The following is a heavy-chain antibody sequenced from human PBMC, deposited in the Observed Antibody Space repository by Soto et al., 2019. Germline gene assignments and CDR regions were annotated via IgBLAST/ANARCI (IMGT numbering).Heavy chain of an antibody. CDR1: GYTFTSYD. V-gene: IGHV1-8*01. J-gene: IGHJ4*02. D-gene: IGHD2-15*01. Sequence: ASVKVSCKASGYTFTSYDINWVRQATGQGLEWMGWMNPNSGNTGYAQKFQGRVTMTRNASISTAYMELSSLRSEDTAVYYCARGSVGCSGGSCYPTFDYWGQGTLVTVSS. CDR2: MNPNSGNT. CDR3: ARGSVGCSGGSCYPTFDY.